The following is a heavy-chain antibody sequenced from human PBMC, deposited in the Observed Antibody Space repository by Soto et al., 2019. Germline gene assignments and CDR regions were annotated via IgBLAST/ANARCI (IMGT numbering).Heavy chain of an antibody. CDR2: IIPIFGTA. J-gene: IGHJ6*02. D-gene: IGHD1-7*01. CDR1: GGTFSSYA. CDR3: ARACDKTYTPTDWNWDYYYYGMDV. Sequence: SVKVSCKASGGTFSSYAISWVRQAPGQGLEWMGGIIPIFGTANYAQKFQGRVTITADESTSTAYMELSSLRSEDTAVYYCARACDKTYTPTDWNWDYYYYGMDVWGQGTTVTVSS. V-gene: IGHV1-69*13.